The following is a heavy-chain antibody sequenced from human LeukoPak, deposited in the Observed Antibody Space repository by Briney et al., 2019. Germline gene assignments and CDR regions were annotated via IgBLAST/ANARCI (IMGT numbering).Heavy chain of an antibody. CDR3: AELGITMIGGV. CDR2: ISGSGGST. CDR1: GFTFNSYG. D-gene: IGHD3-10*02. J-gene: IGHJ6*04. V-gene: IGHV3-23*01. Sequence: EAGGSLRLSCAASGFTFNSYGMSWVRQAPGKGLEWVSAISGSGGSTYYADSVKGRFTISRDNPKNSLYLQMNSLRAEDTAVYYCAELGITMIGGVWGKGTTATISS.